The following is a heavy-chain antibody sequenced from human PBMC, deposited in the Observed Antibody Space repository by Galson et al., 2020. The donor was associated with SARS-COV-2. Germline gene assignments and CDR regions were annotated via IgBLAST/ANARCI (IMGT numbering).Heavy chain of an antibody. Sequence: SVKVSCKASGFTFTSSAMQWVRQARGQRLEWIGWIVVGSGNTNYAQKFQERVTITRDMSTSTAYMELSSLRSEDTAVYYCAARDPRYCSGGSCQKPAFDIWGQGTMVTVSS. CDR1: GFTFTSSA. J-gene: IGHJ3*02. D-gene: IGHD2-15*01. CDR3: AARDPRYCSGGSCQKPAFDI. V-gene: IGHV1-58*02. CDR2: IVVGSGNT.